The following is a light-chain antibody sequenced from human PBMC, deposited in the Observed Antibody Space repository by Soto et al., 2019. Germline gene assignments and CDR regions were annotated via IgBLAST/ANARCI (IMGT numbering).Light chain of an antibody. CDR2: DAS. J-gene: IGKJ2*01. CDR1: QSISTW. CDR3: QHYDSYPYT. Sequence: DIQMTQSPSTLSASVGDTVTITCRASQSISTWMAWYQQKPGKAPKLLIFDASTLEGGVPSRFSGSASGTEFTLTISSLQPDDFATYCCQHYDSYPYTFGQGTKVEI. V-gene: IGKV1-5*01.